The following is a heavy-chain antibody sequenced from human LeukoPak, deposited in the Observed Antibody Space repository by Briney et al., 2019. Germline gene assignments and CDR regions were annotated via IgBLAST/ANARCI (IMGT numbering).Heavy chain of an antibody. Sequence: GASVKVSCKASGYTFTGYYMHWVRQAPGQGLEWMGWINPNSGGTNYAQKFQGRVTMTRDTSISTAYMELSRLRSDDTAVYYCARAPPRYCSSTPCYRWVYYYMDVWGKGTTVTVSS. CDR1: GYTFTGYY. CDR3: ARAPPRYCSSTPCYRWVYYYMDV. D-gene: IGHD2-2*01. V-gene: IGHV1-2*02. CDR2: INPNSGGT. J-gene: IGHJ6*03.